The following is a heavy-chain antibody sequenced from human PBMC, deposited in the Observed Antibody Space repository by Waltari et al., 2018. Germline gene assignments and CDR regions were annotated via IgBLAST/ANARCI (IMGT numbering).Heavy chain of an antibody. CDR2: IYYSGST. V-gene: IGHV4-39*01. D-gene: IGHD3-3*01. CDR3: ARGFLEWLLSREDYMDV. CDR1: GGSISSSSYY. J-gene: IGHJ6*03. Sequence: QLQLQESGPGLVKPSETLSLTCTVSGGSISSSSYYWGWIRQPPGKGLEWIGSIYYSGSTYYNPSLKSRVTISVDTSKNQFSLKLSSVTAADTAVYYCARGFLEWLLSREDYMDVWGKGTTVTVSS.